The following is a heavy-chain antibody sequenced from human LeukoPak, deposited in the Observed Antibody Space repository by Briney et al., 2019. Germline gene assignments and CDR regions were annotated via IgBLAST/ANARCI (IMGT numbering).Heavy chain of an antibody. CDR1: GFTFSTYA. Sequence: PGGSLRLSCAASGFTFSTYAMHWVRQAPGKGLEWVAIISSDENTKYYADSVRGRFTVSRDNSKNTLYLQMNSLSGNDTAVYYCAKPDCTTTYCYTLQYWGQGTLVTVSS. CDR2: ISSDENTK. CDR3: AKPDCTTTYCYTLQY. V-gene: IGHV3-30*04. D-gene: IGHD2-2*02. J-gene: IGHJ4*02.